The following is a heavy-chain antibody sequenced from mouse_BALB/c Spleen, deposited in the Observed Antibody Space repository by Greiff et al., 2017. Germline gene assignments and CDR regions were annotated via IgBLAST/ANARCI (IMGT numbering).Heavy chain of an antibody. CDR2: IRNKANGYTT. CDR1: GFTFTDYY. V-gene: IGHV7-3*02. J-gene: IGHJ3*01. Sequence: EVHLVESGGGLVQPGGSLRLSCATSGFTFTDYYMSWVRQPPGKALEWLGFIRNKANGYTTEYSASVKGRFTISRDNSQSILYLQMNTLRAEDSATYYCARGGAFAYWGQGTLVTVSA. CDR3: ARGGAFAY.